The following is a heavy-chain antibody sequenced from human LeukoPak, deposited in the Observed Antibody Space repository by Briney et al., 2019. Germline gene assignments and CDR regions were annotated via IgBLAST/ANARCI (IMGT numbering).Heavy chain of an antibody. CDR2: INWNGGST. Sequence: GALRLSCSAPGFTLDDYGMSWVRPTPGEGLEWVSGINWNGGSTGYADSVKGRFTISRDNAKNSLYLQMNSLRAEDTALYYCATKRDGYNPLDYWGQGTLVTVSS. V-gene: IGHV3-20*04. CDR1: GFTLDDYG. J-gene: IGHJ4*02. D-gene: IGHD5-24*01. CDR3: ATKRDGYNPLDY.